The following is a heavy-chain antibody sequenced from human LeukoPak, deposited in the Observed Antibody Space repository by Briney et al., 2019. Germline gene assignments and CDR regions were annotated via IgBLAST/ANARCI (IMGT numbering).Heavy chain of an antibody. Sequence: GESLKISCKGSGYSFTNYWIGWVRQKPGKGLERMGIIYPHDSDTTYSPSFQGQVTISADKPINTAYLQWSGLRASDTAIYYCARQKSSNDPFDFWGQGTLVTVSS. CDR2: IYPHDSDT. J-gene: IGHJ4*02. CDR1: GYSFTNYW. V-gene: IGHV5-51*01. CDR3: ARQKSSNDPFDF. D-gene: IGHD6-6*01.